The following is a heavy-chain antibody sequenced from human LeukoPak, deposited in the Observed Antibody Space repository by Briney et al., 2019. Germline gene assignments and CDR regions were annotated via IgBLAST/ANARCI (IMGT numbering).Heavy chain of an antibody. J-gene: IGHJ4*02. CDR2: IKQDGNEK. D-gene: IGHD3-10*01. CDR3: ARDTLGEGEDANYAVYYFDY. CDR1: GFSFRSYG. Sequence: PGGSLRLSCEVSGFSFRSYGMHWVRQAPGKGLEWVANIKQDGNEKYYADSVKGRFTISRDNGKNSLDLQMNSLRADDTAVYYCARDTLGEGEDANYAVYYFDYWGQGTVVTVSS. V-gene: IGHV3-7*01.